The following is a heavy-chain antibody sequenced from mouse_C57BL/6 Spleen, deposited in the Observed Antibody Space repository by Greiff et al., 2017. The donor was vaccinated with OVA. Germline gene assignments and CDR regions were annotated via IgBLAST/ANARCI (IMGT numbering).Heavy chain of an antibody. V-gene: IGHV1-62-2*01. CDR2: FYPGSGSI. CDR1: GYTFTEYT. CDR3: ARHEDGTTVVVESYFDY. J-gene: IGHJ2*01. Sequence: VQLQESGAELVKPGASVKLSCKASGYTFTEYTIHWVKQRSGQGLEWIGWFYPGSGSIKYNEKFKDKATLTADKSSSTVYMELSRLTSEDSAVYFCARHEDGTTVVVESYFDYWGQGTTLTVSS. D-gene: IGHD1-1*01.